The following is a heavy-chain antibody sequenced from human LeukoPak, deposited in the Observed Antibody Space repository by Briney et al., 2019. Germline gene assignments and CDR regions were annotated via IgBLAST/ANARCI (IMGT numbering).Heavy chain of an antibody. CDR3: AQTGGKDLGSSGWLNY. CDR1: GFSLSTSGVG. V-gene: IGHV2-5*02. J-gene: IGHJ4*02. Sequence: SGPTLVKPTQTLTLTCTFSGFSLSTSGVGVDWIRQPPGKALEWLALIYWDDDKRYSPSLKSRLTITKDTSKNQVVLTMTNMDPVDTATYYCAQTGGKDLGSSGWLNYWGQGTLVAVSS. CDR2: IYWDDDK. D-gene: IGHD6-19*01.